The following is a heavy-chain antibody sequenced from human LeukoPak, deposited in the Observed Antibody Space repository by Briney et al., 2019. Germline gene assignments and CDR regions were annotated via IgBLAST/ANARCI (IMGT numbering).Heavy chain of an antibody. V-gene: IGHV4-34*01. CDR3: ASARRELDY. D-gene: IGHD1-1*01. Sequence: SETLSLTCAVYGGSFSGYYWSWIRQPPGKGREWIGEINHSGSTNYNPSLKSPVTISVDTSKNQFALKLSSVTAADTAVYYCASARRELDYWGQGTLVTVSS. CDR1: GGSFSGYY. J-gene: IGHJ4*02. CDR2: INHSGST.